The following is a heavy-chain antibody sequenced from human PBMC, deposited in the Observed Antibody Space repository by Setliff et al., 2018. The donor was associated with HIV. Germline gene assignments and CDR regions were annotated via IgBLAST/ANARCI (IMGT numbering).Heavy chain of an antibody. D-gene: IGHD3-10*01. CDR3: ARDQGSGSYYKVLNWFDP. CDR2: INHSGST. Sequence: SETLSLTCAVYGGSFSGYYWSWIRQPPGKGLEWIGEINHSGSTNYNPSLKSRVTISVDTSKNQFSLKLSSVTAAYTAVYYCARDQGSGSYYKVLNWFDPWGQGTLVTVSS. V-gene: IGHV4-34*01. CDR1: GGSFSGYY. J-gene: IGHJ5*02.